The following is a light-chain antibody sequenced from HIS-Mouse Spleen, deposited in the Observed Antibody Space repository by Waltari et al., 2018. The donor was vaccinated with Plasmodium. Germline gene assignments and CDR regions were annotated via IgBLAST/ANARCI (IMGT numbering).Light chain of an antibody. CDR3: QQYNNWPPWT. J-gene: IGKJ1*01. Sequence: EIVMTQSPATLSVSPGERATLPCRASQSVSSNLAWYQQKPGQAPRLLIYGASTRATGIPARCSCSGSGTEFTLTISSMQSEDFAVYYCQQYNNWPPWTFGQGTKVEIK. CDR1: QSVSSN. CDR2: GAS. V-gene: IGKV3-15*01.